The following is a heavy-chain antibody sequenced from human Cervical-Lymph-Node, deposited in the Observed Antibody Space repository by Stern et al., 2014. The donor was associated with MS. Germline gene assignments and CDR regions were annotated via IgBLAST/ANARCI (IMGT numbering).Heavy chain of an antibody. CDR2: IRTKPNNYAT. Sequence: EVQLVESGGGLVQPGGSLKLSCAASGFTFSAPAMHWVRQASGKGLEWVGRIRTKPNNYATIYDASVKGRFTISRDDSENTVFLQMNNLKIEDTAVYYCKTKEYWGQGTLVTVSS. V-gene: IGHV3-73*01. CDR1: GFTFSAPA. CDR3: KTKEY. J-gene: IGHJ4*02.